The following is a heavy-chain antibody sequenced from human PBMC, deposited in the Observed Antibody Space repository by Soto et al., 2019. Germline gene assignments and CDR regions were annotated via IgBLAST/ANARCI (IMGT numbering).Heavy chain of an antibody. CDR1: GYTFTGYY. CDR3: ARDSEAAALNNWFDP. D-gene: IGHD6-13*01. V-gene: IGHV1-2*04. Sequence: ASVKVSCKASGYTFTGYYMHWVRQAPGQGLEWMGWINPNSGGTNYAQKFQGWVTMTRDTSISTAYMELSRLRSDDTAVYYCARDSEAAALNNWFDPWGQGTLLTVSS. CDR2: INPNSGGT. J-gene: IGHJ5*02.